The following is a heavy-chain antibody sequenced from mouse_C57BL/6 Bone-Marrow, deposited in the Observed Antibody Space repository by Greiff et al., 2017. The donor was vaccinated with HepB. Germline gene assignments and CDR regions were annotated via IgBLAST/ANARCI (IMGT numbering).Heavy chain of an antibody. CDR1: GFTFSDYG. V-gene: IGHV5-17*01. D-gene: IGHD1-1*01. CDR2: ISSGSSTN. CDR3: ARDYYDSSYWVAY. Sequence: EVQWVESGGGLVKPGGSLKLSCAASGFTFSDYGMHWVRQAPEKGLEWVAYISSGSSTNYYADTVKGRFTISRDNAKNTLFLQMTSLRSEDTAMYYCARDYYDSSYWVAYWGQGTLVTVSA. J-gene: IGHJ3*01.